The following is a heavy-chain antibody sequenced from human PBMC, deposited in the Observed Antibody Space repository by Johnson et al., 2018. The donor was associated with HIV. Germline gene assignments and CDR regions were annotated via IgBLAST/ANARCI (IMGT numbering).Heavy chain of an antibody. Sequence: QVQLVESGGGEVRPGGSLRLSCIASRFTFSNYAMHWVRQAPGKGLEWVTVISYDGSKKYYASSVKGRFTISRDNSKNTLYLQMNILRADDTAVYYCASGEDYGGNSGAFDIWGQGTMVAVSS. V-gene: IGHV3-30*04. CDR3: ASGEDYGGNSGAFDI. CDR2: ISYDGSKK. CDR1: RFTFSNYA. D-gene: IGHD4-23*01. J-gene: IGHJ3*02.